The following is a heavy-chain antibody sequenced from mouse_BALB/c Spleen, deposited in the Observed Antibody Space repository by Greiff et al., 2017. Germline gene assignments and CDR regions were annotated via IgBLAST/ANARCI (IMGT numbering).Heavy chain of an antibody. V-gene: IGHV5-6-5*01. J-gene: IGHJ2*01. CDR3: ARGRDYDRFAY. CDR2: ISSGGST. Sequence: DVKLVESGGGLVKPGGSLKLSCAASGFTFSSYAMSWVRQTPEKRLEWVASISSGGSTYYPDSVKGRFTISRDNARNILYLQMSSLRSEDTAMYYCARGRDYDRFAYWGQGTTLTVSS. CDR1: GFTFSSYA. D-gene: IGHD2-4*01.